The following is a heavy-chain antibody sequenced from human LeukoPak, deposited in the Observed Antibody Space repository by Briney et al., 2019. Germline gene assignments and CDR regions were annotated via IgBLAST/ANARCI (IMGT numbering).Heavy chain of an antibody. CDR1: GYSFTGYW. CDR3: ARHLGASRDAFDI. V-gene: IGHV5-51*01. J-gene: IGHJ3*02. D-gene: IGHD1-26*01. CDR2: IYPGDSDT. Sequence: GESLKISCKGSGYSFTGYWIGWVRQMPGKGLEWMGIIYPGDSDTRYSPSFQGQVTISADKSISTAYLQWSSLKASDTAMYYCARHLGASRDAFDIWGQGTMVTVSS.